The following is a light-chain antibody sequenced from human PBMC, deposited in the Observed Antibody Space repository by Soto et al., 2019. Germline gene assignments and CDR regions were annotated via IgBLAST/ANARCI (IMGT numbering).Light chain of an antibody. J-gene: IGKJ1*01. V-gene: IGKV3-20*01. CDR3: QQYGSSGT. Sequence: VMTQSPATLSVSTGERATLSCRASQTFKTNYLAWYQQKPGQAPRLLIYDASIRAAAIPDRFSGSGSGTDFTLTISRLEPEDFAVYYCQQYGSSGTFGQGTKVDIK. CDR2: DAS. CDR1: QTFKTNY.